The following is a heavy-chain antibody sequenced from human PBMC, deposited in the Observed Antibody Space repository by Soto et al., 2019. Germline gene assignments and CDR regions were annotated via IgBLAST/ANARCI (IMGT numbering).Heavy chain of an antibody. CDR2: IYFNENT. V-gene: IGHV4-31*03. Sequence: QVQLLESGPGLVKASQTLSLTCSISGGSISSGGYYWSWVRQRPGKGLEWIGYIYFNENTYYNPSLKTRFTISAGTSKSQFSLRLSSVTAADAAVYYCAQQITMVRGIDFWGPGISVSVSS. CDR3: AQQITMVRGIDF. CDR1: GGSISSGGYY. D-gene: IGHD3-10*01. J-gene: IGHJ4*02.